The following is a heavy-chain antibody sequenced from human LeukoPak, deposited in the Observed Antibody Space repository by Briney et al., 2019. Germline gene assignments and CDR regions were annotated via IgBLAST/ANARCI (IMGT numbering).Heavy chain of an antibody. CDR3: ARGPPYYYNYYMDV. CDR2: INPNSGGT. Sequence: ASVKVSCKASGYTFTGYYMHWVRQAPGQGLEWMGWINPNSGGTNYAQKFQGRVTMTRDTSISTAYMELSRLRSDDTAVYYCARGPPYYYNYYMDVWGKGTTVTVSS. CDR1: GYTFTGYY. J-gene: IGHJ6*03. V-gene: IGHV1-2*02.